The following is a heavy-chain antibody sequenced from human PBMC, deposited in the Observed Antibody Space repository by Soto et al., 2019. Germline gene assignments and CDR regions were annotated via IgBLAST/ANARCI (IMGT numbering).Heavy chain of an antibody. CDR1: GGTFSSYT. J-gene: IGHJ6*02. Sequence: QVQLVQSGAEVKKPGSSVKVSCKASGGTFSSYTISWVRQAPGQGLEWMGRIIPILGVPNYAQKFQGRVTITADKSTSTAYIELSSLRSEDTAVYYCARFRGSYGMDVWGQGTTVTVSS. D-gene: IGHD3-10*01. V-gene: IGHV1-69*02. CDR3: ARFRGSYGMDV. CDR2: IIPILGVP.